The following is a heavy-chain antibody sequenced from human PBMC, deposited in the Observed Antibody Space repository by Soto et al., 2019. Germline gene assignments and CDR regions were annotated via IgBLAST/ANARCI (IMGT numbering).Heavy chain of an antibody. Sequence: SETLSLTCTVSGGSISSGGYYWSWIRQHPGKGLEWIGYIYYSGSTYYNPSLKSRVTISVDTSKNQFSLKLSSVTAADTAVYYCTRVRGGVVVVPAAHSEYYYYGMDVWGQGTTVTVS. CDR2: IYYSGST. D-gene: IGHD2-2*01. J-gene: IGHJ6*02. CDR3: TRVRGGVVVVPAAHSEYYYYGMDV. CDR1: GGSISSGGYY. V-gene: IGHV4-31*03.